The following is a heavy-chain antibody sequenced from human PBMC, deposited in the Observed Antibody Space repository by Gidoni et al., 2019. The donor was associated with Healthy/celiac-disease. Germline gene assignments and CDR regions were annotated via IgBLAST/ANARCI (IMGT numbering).Heavy chain of an antibody. CDR3: ARDSGAIITNYYGMDV. V-gene: IGHV3-53*01. CDR2: IYSGGIT. Sequence: EVQLVESGGGLIQPGGSQRRSCAASGFTVSSNYMSWVRQHPGKVLEWVPVIYSGGITYYPHSLKGRFTISRDNSKNTLYLPMNSLRAEDTAVYYCARDSGAIITNYYGMDVWGQGTTVTVSS. J-gene: IGHJ6*02. CDR1: GFTVSSNY. D-gene: IGHD3-10*01.